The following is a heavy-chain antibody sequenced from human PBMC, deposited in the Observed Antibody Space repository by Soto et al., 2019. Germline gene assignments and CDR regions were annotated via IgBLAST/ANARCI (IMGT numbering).Heavy chain of an antibody. D-gene: IGHD1-1*01. CDR3: AKVLGYPLPNDAVDY. V-gene: IGHV3-23*01. CDR1: GITLSDSA. Sequence: GGSLRLSCAASGITLSDSAMTWVRQAPGKGLEWISTITGDAKSTYYADSVKGRFTISRDNSKNTLYLQMNSLRAEDTAVYYCAKVLGYPLPNDAVDYWGQGTLVTVSS. J-gene: IGHJ4*02. CDR2: ITGDAKST.